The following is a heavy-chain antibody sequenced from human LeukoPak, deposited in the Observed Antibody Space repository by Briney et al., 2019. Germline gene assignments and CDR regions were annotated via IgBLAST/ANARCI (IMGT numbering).Heavy chain of an antibody. D-gene: IGHD2-2*01. Sequence: GGSLRLSCAASGFTFSSYSMNWVRQAPGKGLEWVSSISSSSSYIYYADSVKGRFTISRDNAKNSLYLQMNSLRAEDTAVHYCARSTDIVVVPAAMGYWGQGTLVTVSS. J-gene: IGHJ4*02. CDR2: ISSSSSYI. CDR1: GFTFSSYS. V-gene: IGHV3-21*01. CDR3: ARSTDIVVVPAAMGY.